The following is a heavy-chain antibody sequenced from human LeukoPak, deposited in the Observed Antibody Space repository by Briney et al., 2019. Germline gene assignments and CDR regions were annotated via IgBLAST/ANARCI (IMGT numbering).Heavy chain of an antibody. V-gene: IGHV3-9*01. CDR3: AKDEGSARAFAD. J-gene: IGHJ4*02. Sequence: PGGSLRLSCAASGFTFDDYARHWVRQAPGKGLEWVSGITWNSGETAYADSVKGRFTISRDNAKNSLYLQMNSLKADDTALYYCAKDEGSARAFADGGQGTLVTVSS. CDR2: ITWNSGET. CDR1: GFTFDDYA.